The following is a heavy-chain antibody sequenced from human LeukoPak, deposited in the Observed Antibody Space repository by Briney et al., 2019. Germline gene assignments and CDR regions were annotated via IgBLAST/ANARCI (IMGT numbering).Heavy chain of an antibody. CDR1: GFTFSSYS. CDR3: ARDPRSYYDSSGDAFDI. Sequence: GSLRLSCAASGFTFSSYSMNWVRQAPGKGLEWVSSISSSSYIYYADSVKGRFTISRDNAKNSLYLQMNSLRAEDTAVYYCARDPRSYYDSSGDAFDIWGQGTVVTVSS. CDR2: ISSSSYI. J-gene: IGHJ3*02. V-gene: IGHV3-21*01. D-gene: IGHD3-22*01.